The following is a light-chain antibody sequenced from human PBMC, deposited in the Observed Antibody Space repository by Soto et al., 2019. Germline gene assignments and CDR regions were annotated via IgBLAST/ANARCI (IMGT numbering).Light chain of an antibody. Sequence: EIVLTQSPGILSLSPGERATLSCRASQSVVTNSLAWYQQKPGQAPRLLIYGASNRATGIPDRFSGSGSGTDFTLTISRLEPEDFALYYCQQRYNWPPTFGQGTKVDI. CDR1: QSVVTNS. CDR2: GAS. J-gene: IGKJ1*01. CDR3: QQRYNWPPT. V-gene: IGKV3D-20*02.